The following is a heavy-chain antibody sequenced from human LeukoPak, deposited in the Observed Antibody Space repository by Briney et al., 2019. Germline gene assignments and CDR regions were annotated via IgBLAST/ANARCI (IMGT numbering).Heavy chain of an antibody. V-gene: IGHV1-2*02. J-gene: IGHJ6*03. CDR2: INPNGGGT. CDR1: GYTFTGYY. D-gene: IGHD2-2*01. Sequence: ASVKVSCKASGYTFTGYYMHWVRQAPGQGLEWMGWINPNGGGTNYAQKFQGRVTMTRDTSISTAYMELSRLRSDDTAVYYCARAGGYCSSTSCLDYMDVWGKGTTVTVSS. CDR3: ARAGGYCSSTSCLDYMDV.